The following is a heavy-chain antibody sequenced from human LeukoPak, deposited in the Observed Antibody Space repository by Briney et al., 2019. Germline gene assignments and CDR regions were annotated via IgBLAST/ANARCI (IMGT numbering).Heavy chain of an antibody. CDR2: IYHSGST. Sequence: RASETLSLTCAVSGGSISSGGYSWSWIRQPPGKGLEWIGYIYHSGSTYYNPSLKSRVTISVDRSKNQFSLKLSSVTAADTAVYYCARGIGFQEGWFDPWGQGTLVTVSS. CDR3: ARGIGFQEGWFDP. CDR1: GGSISSGGYS. J-gene: IGHJ5*02. V-gene: IGHV4-30-2*01. D-gene: IGHD6-25*01.